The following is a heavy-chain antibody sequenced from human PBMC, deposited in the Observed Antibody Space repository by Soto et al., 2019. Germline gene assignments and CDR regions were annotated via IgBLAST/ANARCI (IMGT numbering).Heavy chain of an antibody. J-gene: IGHJ6*02. CDR3: ARLQTTVTSLRTYYYGFDV. V-gene: IGHV3-7*03. D-gene: IGHD4-4*01. CDR2: IKDDGSEE. CDR1: GFTFSRYW. Sequence: EVQLVESGGGLVQPGGSLRLSCAASGFTFSRYWMTWVRQAPGKGLEWVANIKDDGSEEYYVDSVKGRFTVSRDNAKNSLYLQLSGLRAEDTAVYYCARLQTTVTSLRTYYYGFDVWGQGTPVTVSS.